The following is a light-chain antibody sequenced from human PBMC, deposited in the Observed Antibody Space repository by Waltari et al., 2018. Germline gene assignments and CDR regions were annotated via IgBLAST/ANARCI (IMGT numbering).Light chain of an antibody. Sequence: QPVLTQPPSASGTPGQRVTIPCSGTSSNIASNFVYRYQQLPGAAPKLLIFSNSQRPSGVPDRFSASKSGTSASLTISGLRSEDEADYYCAAWDDSLSGSYVFGTGTRVTVL. CDR3: AAWDDSLSGSYV. J-gene: IGLJ1*01. V-gene: IGLV1-47*01. CDR1: SSNIASNF. CDR2: SNS.